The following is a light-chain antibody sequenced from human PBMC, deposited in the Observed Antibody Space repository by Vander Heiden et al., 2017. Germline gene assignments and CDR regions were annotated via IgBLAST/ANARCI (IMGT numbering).Light chain of an antibody. J-gene: IGLJ2*01. CDR2: QDS. CDR3: QAWDSSTGV. Sequence: SYELTQPPSVSVSPGQTASITCSGDKLGDKYACWYQQKPGQSPVLVIYQDSKRPSGIPERFSGSNSGTKANLTISGTQAVDEADYYCQAWDSSTGVFGGGTKLTVL. V-gene: IGLV3-1*01. CDR1: KLGDKY.